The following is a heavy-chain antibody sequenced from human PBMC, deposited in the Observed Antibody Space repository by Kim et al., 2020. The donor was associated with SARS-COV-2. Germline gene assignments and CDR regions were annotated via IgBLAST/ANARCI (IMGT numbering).Heavy chain of an antibody. Sequence: GGSLRLSCAASGFSFRDSYMTWIRQAPGKGLEWVSSISFMGNPIYYADSVKGRFTISRDNAAPSPFLQMNSLRVADTAVSYCAKPHSEFISGNSWYFDL. CDR1: GFSFRDSY. D-gene: IGHD6-19*01. V-gene: IGHV3-11*04. J-gene: IGHJ2*01. CDR2: ISFMGNPI. CDR3: AKPHSEFISGNSWYFDL.